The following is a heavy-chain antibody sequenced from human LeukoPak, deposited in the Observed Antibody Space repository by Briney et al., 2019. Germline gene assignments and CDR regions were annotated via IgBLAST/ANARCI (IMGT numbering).Heavy chain of an antibody. Sequence: PGGSLRLSCAASGFTFSSYAMHWVRQAPGKGLEWVSVIYSGGSTYYADSVKGRFTISRDNSKNTLYLQMNSLRAEDTAVYYCARLYYYDSSGYDDAFDIWGQGTMVTVSS. CDR1: GFTFSSYA. CDR3: ARLYYYDSSGYDDAFDI. J-gene: IGHJ3*02. D-gene: IGHD3-22*01. V-gene: IGHV3-53*01. CDR2: IYSGGST.